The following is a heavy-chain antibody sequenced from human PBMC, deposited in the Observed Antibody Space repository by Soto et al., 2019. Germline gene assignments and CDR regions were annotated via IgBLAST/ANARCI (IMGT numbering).Heavy chain of an antibody. CDR2: ISGDGGST. D-gene: IGHD6-6*01. V-gene: IGHV3-43*02. J-gene: IGHJ1*01. CDR3: AKGSSSSEYFQH. CDR1: GFTFDDYA. Sequence: GGSLRLSCAASGFTFDDYAMHWVRQAPGKGLEWVSLISGDGGSTYYADSVKGRFTISRDNSKNSLYLQMNSLRTEDTDLYYCAKGSSSSEYFQHWGQGTLVTVSS.